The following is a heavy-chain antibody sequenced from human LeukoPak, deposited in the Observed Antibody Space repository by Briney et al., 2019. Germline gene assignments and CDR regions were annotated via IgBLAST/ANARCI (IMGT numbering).Heavy chain of an antibody. J-gene: IGHJ3*02. Sequence: SETLSLTCTVSGGSMSDYYWSWIRQPPGKGLEWIGCIYYTGTTNYNPSLKGRVIISIDTSKNQFSLKLSSVTAADTALYYCARDYTMTHASDIWGQGTLVTVSS. CDR2: IYYTGTT. CDR1: GGSMSDYY. V-gene: IGHV4-59*01. CDR3: ARDYTMTHASDI. D-gene: IGHD3-22*01.